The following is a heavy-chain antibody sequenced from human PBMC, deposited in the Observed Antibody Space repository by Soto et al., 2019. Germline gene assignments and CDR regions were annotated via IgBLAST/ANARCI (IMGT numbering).Heavy chain of an antibody. V-gene: IGHV1-8*01. CDR2: MNPNSGNT. CDR3: ARMATSGTLNWFDP. J-gene: IGHJ5*02. Sequence: GASVKVSCKASGYTFGNNDISWVRRATGQGLEWMGWMNPNSGNTGYAQKFQGRVSMTRNTSITTAYLELSSLRSDDTAIYYCARMATSGTLNWFDPCCQGTLVTVS. CDR1: GYTFGNND.